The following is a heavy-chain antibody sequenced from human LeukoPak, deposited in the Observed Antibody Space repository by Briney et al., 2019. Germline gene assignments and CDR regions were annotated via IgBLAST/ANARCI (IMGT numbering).Heavy chain of an antibody. Sequence: SSETLSLTCTVSGGSISSYYWSWIRQPPGKGLEWIGYIYYSRSTNYNPSLKSRVTISIDTSRNQFSLKLRSVTAADTAIYYCARQGYDILTGYIDAFDIWGQGTMVTVSS. V-gene: IGHV4-59*08. D-gene: IGHD3-9*01. J-gene: IGHJ3*02. CDR3: ARQGYDILTGYIDAFDI. CDR2: IYYSRST. CDR1: GGSISSYY.